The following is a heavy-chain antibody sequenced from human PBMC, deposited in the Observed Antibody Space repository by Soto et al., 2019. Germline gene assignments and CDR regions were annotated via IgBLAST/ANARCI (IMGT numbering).Heavy chain of an antibody. CDR3: AKDLRPKAYYYYGMDV. CDR2: ISGSGGST. V-gene: IGHV3-23*01. J-gene: IGHJ6*02. CDR1: GFTFSSYA. Sequence: GGSLRLSCAASGFTFSSYAMSWVRQAPGKGLEWVSAISGSGGSTYYADSVKGRFTISRDNSKNTLYLQMNSLRAEDTAVYYCAKDLRPKAYYYYGMDVWGQGTTVTVSS.